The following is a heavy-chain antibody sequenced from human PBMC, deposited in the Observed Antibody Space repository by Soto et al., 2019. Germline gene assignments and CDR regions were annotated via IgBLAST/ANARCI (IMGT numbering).Heavy chain of an antibody. D-gene: IGHD3-16*01. CDR1: GFTFSSYA. CDR3: AREGEDKQNYYCYGMDV. V-gene: IGHV3-30-3*01. J-gene: IGHJ6*02. CDR2: ISYDGSNK. Sequence: QVQLVESGGGVVQPGRSLRLSCAASGFTFSSYAMHWVRQAPGKGLEWVAVISYDGSNKYYADSVKGRFTISRDNSKNTLYLQMNSLRAEDTAVYYCAREGEDKQNYYCYGMDVWGQGTTVTVSS.